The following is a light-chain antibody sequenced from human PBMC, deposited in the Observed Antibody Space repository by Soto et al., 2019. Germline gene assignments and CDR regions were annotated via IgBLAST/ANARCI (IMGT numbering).Light chain of an antibody. CDR1: QSISSS. J-gene: IGKJ4*01. Sequence: IQMTQSPSSLSASVGDRVTITCRASQSISSSLNWYQLKPGQAPKILIYAASSLQSGVPSRFSGSGSGTDFTLTISSLQLEDFATYYCHQTYNSPFTFGGGTTVEIK. CDR2: AAS. V-gene: IGKV1-39*01. CDR3: HQTYNSPFT.